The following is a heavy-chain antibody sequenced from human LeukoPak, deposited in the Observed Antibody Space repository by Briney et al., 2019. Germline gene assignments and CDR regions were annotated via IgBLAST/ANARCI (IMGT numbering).Heavy chain of an antibody. D-gene: IGHD2-2*02. J-gene: IGHJ3*02. CDR3: AKDIAPIVVVPAAISSAFDI. V-gene: IGHV3-9*01. CDR1: GFTFDDYA. CDR2: ISWYSGSI. Sequence: PGRSLRLSCAASGFTFDDYAMHWVRQAPGKGLEWVSGISWYSGSIGYADSVKGRFTISRDNAKNSLYLQMNSLRAEDTALYYCAKDIAPIVVVPAAISSAFDIWGQGTMVTVSS.